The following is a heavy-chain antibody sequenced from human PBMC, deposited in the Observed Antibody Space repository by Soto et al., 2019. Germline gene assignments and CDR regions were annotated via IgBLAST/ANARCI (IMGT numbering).Heavy chain of an antibody. Sequence: GASVKVSCKASGYTFTSYDINWVRQATGQGLEWMGWMNPNSGDTRYAQKFQGWVTMTRDTSISTAYMELSRLRSDDTAMYYCAKSLNHYGMDVWGQGTTVTVSS. CDR1: GYTFTSYD. D-gene: IGHD3-10*01. J-gene: IGHJ6*02. CDR3: AKSLNHYGMDV. V-gene: IGHV1-2*04. CDR2: MNPNSGDT.